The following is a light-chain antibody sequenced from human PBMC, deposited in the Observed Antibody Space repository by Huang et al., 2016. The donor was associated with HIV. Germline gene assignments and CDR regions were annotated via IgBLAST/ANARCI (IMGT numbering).Light chain of an antibody. CDR3: QQFNSYPLT. CDR1: QGISSY. V-gene: IGKV1-9*01. Sequence: IQLTQSPSSLSASVGDRVTITCRASQGISSYLAWYQQKPGKAPKLLIYAASTLQSGFPSRFSGSGSGTEFTLTISSLQPEDFATYYCQQFNSYPLTFGGGTKVEIK. CDR2: AAS. J-gene: IGKJ4*01.